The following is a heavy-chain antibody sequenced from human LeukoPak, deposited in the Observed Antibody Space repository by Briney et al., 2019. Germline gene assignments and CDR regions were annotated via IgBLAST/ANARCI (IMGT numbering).Heavy chain of an antibody. V-gene: IGHV3-74*01. CDR2: INSDGSST. CDR1: GFTLSSYW. D-gene: IGHD5-18*01. J-gene: IGHJ4*02. CDR3: ARQRGYSYGQLDY. Sequence: GGSLRLSCAASGFTLSSYWMHWVRQAPGKGLVWVSRINSDGSSTNNADSVKGRFTISRDDAKNTLYLQMNSLRAEDTAIYYCARQRGYSYGQLDYWGQGTLVTVSS.